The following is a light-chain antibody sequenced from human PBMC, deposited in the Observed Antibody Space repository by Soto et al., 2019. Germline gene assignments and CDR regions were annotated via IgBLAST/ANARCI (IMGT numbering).Light chain of an antibody. CDR2: GAS. CDR3: QQYGSSPALT. Sequence: DIVLTQSPGTLSLSPGERATLSCRASQSVSSNYLAWYQHRAGQALRLLIYGASTRATGIPDRFSGSGSGTDFTLTISRLEPEDFAVYYCQQYGSSPALTLGGGTKVEIK. J-gene: IGKJ4*01. V-gene: IGKV3-20*01. CDR1: QSVSSNY.